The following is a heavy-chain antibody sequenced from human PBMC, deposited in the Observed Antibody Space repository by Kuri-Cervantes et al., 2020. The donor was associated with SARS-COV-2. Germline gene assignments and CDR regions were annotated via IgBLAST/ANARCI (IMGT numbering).Heavy chain of an antibody. CDR3: ARSTVGFDS. CDR1: GFSVRSNY. CDR2: IYSGGST. J-gene: IGHJ4*02. D-gene: IGHD4-23*01. V-gene: IGHV3-53*01. Sequence: GESLKISCAASGFSVRSNYMSWVRQAPGKGLEWVSSIYSGGSTYYADSVKGRFTSSRENYKNTVYLQLNSLRVEDTAVYYCARSTVGFDSWGQGTLVTVSS.